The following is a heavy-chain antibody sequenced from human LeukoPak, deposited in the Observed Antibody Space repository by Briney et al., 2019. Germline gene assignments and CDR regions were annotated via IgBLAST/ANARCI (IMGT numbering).Heavy chain of an antibody. J-gene: IGHJ4*02. D-gene: IGHD1-26*01. Sequence: SETLSLTCAVYGGSFSGYYWSWIRQPPGKGLEWIGEINHSGSTNYNPSLKSRVTISVDTSKNQFSLKLSSVTAADTAVYYCARGYSGSYSGLHYWGQGTLVTVSS. V-gene: IGHV4-34*01. CDR3: ARGYSGSYSGLHY. CDR2: INHSGST. CDR1: GGSFSGYY.